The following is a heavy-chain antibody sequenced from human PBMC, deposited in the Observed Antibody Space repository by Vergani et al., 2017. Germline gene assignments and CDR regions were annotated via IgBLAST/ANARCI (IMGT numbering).Heavy chain of an antibody. V-gene: IGHV4-34*01. CDR1: SGSFSAYY. Sequence: QVQLQQWGAGLLKPSETLSLTCAVYSGSFSAYYWSWIRQPPGKGLEWIGEINHSGGANYNPSLKSRVTISVDTSKNQFSLKLSSVTAADTAVYYCARDIAAAARGYFDYWGQGTLVTVSS. J-gene: IGHJ4*02. CDR3: ARDIAAAARGYFDY. CDR2: INHSGGA. D-gene: IGHD6-13*01.